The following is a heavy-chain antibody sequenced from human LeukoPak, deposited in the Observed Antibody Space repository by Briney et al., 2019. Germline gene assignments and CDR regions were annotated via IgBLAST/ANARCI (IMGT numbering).Heavy chain of an antibody. D-gene: IGHD6-13*01. V-gene: IGHV3-7*01. Sequence: PGGSLRLSCAASGFTFSSYAMHWVRQAPGKGLEWVANIKQDGSDKYYVDSVKGRFTISRDNAKNSLYLQMNSLRAEDTAVYYCARARESFKISSSWYERLVDFDYWGQGTLVTVSS. CDR2: IKQDGSDK. CDR3: ARARESFKISSSWYERLVDFDY. CDR1: GFTFSSYA. J-gene: IGHJ4*02.